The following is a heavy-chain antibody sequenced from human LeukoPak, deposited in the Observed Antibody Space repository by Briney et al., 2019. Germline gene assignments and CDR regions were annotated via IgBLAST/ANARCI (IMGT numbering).Heavy chain of an antibody. CDR2: IKQDGSEK. J-gene: IGHJ4*02. D-gene: IGHD3-10*01. Sequence: GGSLRLSCAASGFTFSSYWMSWVRQAPGKGLEWVANIKQDGSEKYYVDSVKGRFTISRDNAKNSLYLQMNSLRAEDTAVYYCARDLRMVRGVGGYWGQGTLVTVSS. CDR1: GFTFSSYW. V-gene: IGHV3-7*01. CDR3: ARDLRMVRGVGGY.